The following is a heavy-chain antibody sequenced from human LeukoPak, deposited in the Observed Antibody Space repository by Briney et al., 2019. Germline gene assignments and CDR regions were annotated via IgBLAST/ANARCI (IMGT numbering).Heavy chain of an antibody. CDR2: VYHGESS. V-gene: IGHV4-4*07. CDR1: GGTISSYW. CDR3: AIGGTISPGYTIIVVAAEDRHAFDI. Sequence: SGTLSLTCTASGGTISSYWWSWIRQPAGKGLEWIGRVYHGESSEYNPYLKSRLIMSVDTSKNQFSLKVNSVTAAETAVYYCAIGGTISPGYTIIVVAAEDRHAFDIWGNGTMVTVFS. D-gene: IGHD3-22*01. J-gene: IGHJ3*02.